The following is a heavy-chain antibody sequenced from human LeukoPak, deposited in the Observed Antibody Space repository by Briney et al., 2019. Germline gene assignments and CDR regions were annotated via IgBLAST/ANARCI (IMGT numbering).Heavy chain of an antibody. J-gene: IGHJ4*02. D-gene: IGHD3-22*01. CDR1: GFTFSNAW. Sequence: PGGSLRLSCAASGFTFSNAWMSWVRQAPGKGLEWVGRIKSKTDGRTTDYAAPVKGRFTISRDDSKNTLYLQMNSLKTEDTAVYYCTTGGYSRDWGQGTLVTVSS. CDR2: IKSKTDGRTT. V-gene: IGHV3-15*01. CDR3: TTGGYSRD.